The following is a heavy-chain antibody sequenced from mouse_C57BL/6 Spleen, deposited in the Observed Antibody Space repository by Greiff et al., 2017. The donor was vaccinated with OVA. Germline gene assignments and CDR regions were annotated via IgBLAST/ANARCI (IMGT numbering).Heavy chain of an antibody. CDR3: ARDRDGNYYFDY. D-gene: IGHD2-1*01. CDR2: ISDGGSYT. CDR1: GFPFSSFA. Sequence: EVQGVESGGGLVKPGGSLNLSCAASGFPFSSFAMSWVRQTPEKRLEWVATISDGGSYTYYPDNVKGRFTISRDNAKNNLYLQMSHLKSEDTAMYYCARDRDGNYYFDYWGQGTTLTVSS. J-gene: IGHJ2*01. V-gene: IGHV5-4*01.